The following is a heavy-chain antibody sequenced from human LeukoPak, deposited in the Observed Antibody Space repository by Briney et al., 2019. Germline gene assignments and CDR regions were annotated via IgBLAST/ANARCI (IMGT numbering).Heavy chain of an antibody. CDR1: GFTFSNYG. D-gene: IGHD2-15*01. V-gene: IGHV3-33*01. Sequence: PGGSLRLSCVASGFTFSNYGMHWVRQAPGKGLEWVAVIWYDGSNKYYADSVKGRFTISRDNSKNTLYLQMNSLRAEDTAVYYCARDGIGDIGPFDYGGQGTLVTVSS. CDR2: IWYDGSNK. CDR3: ARDGIGDIGPFDY. J-gene: IGHJ4*02.